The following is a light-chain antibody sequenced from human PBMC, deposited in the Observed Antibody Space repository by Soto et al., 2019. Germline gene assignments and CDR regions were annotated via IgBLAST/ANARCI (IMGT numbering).Light chain of an antibody. J-gene: IGKJ5*01. CDR3: MQGLQTPPT. V-gene: IGKV2-28*01. CDR2: LGS. CDR1: QRLLHSNGDNF. Sequence: DIVMTQXXLSLPVTPGEPASXPCRSSQRLLHSNGDNFLDWYLQKPGQSPQLLIYLGSSRSSGVPDRFSGSGSGTDFTLKIDRVEAEDVGTYYCMQGLQTPPTFGQGTRLEIK.